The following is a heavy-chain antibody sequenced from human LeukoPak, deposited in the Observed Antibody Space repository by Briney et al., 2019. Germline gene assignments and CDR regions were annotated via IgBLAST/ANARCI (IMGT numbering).Heavy chain of an antibody. CDR2: ISAYNGNT. CDR1: GYTFSSYG. D-gene: IGHD2-2*01. CDR3: ARTSCSSTSCYFYYYYYYMDV. Sequence: GASVKVSCKASGYTFSSYGISWVRQAPGQGLEWMGWISAYNGNTNYAQKLQGRVTMTTDTSTSTAYMELRSLRSDDTAVYYCARTSCSSTSCYFYYYYYYMDVWGQGTLVTVSS. V-gene: IGHV1-18*01. J-gene: IGHJ6*03.